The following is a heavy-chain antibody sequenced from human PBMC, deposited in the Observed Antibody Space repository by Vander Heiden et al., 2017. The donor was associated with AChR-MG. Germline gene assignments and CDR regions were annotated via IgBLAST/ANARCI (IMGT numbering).Heavy chain of an antibody. CDR1: GGPFSSYA. CDR3: ARGRDYGGPDDY. Sequence: QVQLVQSGAEVTKPGSSVKVSCKASGGPFSSYAISWGRQAPGQGLEWMGGIIPIFGTANYAQKFQGRVTITADESTSTAYMELSSLRSEDTAVYYCARGRDYGGPDDYWGQGTLVTVSS. CDR2: IIPIFGTA. D-gene: IGHD4-17*01. V-gene: IGHV1-69*01. J-gene: IGHJ4*02.